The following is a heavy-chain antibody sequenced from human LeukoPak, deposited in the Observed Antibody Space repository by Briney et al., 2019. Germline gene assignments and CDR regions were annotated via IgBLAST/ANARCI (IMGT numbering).Heavy chain of an antibody. CDR2: IIRNGSST. CDR1: GFTFSTYG. V-gene: IGHV3-48*03. Sequence: PGGSLRLSCAASGFTFSTYGIAWVRQAPGGGLEWVSYIIRNGSSTYYADSVKGRFTISRDNAKNSLYLQMKRLGAEDTAVYYCGRDSTWLRFDYWGQGTLVTVSS. CDR3: GRDSTWLRFDY. D-gene: IGHD5-12*01. J-gene: IGHJ4*02.